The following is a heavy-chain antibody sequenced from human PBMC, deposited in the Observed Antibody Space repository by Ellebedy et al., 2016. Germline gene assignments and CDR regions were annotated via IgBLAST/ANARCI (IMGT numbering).Heavy chain of an antibody. J-gene: IGHJ6*02. CDR2: ISYDGSNK. Sequence: GGSLRLSXAASGFTFSSYAMHWVRQAPGKGLEWVAVISYDGSNKYYADSVKGRFTISRDNSKNTLYLQMNSLRAEDTAVYYCARGSGWFGEDYYYYGMDVWGQGTTVTVSS. D-gene: IGHD3-10*01. V-gene: IGHV3-30-3*01. CDR1: GFTFSSYA. CDR3: ARGSGWFGEDYYYYGMDV.